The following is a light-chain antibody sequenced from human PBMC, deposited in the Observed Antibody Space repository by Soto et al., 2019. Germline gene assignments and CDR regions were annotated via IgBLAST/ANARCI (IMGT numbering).Light chain of an antibody. Sequence: EIVMTQSPATLSVSPGDGATLSCRASQSVDSNLAWYQQKPGQTPRLLIYGASTRATGIPARFSGSGSGTEFTLTISSLQSEDFAIYYCQQYNIWPPWTFGQGTKVDI. J-gene: IGKJ1*01. CDR2: GAS. V-gene: IGKV3-15*01. CDR1: QSVDSN. CDR3: QQYNIWPPWT.